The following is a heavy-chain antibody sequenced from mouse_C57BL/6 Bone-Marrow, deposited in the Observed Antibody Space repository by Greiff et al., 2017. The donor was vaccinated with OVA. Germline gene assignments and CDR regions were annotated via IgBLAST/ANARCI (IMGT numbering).Heavy chain of an antibody. J-gene: IGHJ2*01. CDR3: TRSVCYGNPYYVDY. Sequence: QVQLQQPGAELVKPGASVKLSCKASGYTFTSYWMHWVKQRPGQGLEWIGMIHPNSGSTNYNEKFKSKATLTVDKSSSTAYIQLSSLTSEDSAVYYCTRSVCYGNPYYVDYWDQGTTLTVSS. CDR2: IHPNSGST. D-gene: IGHD2-1*01. V-gene: IGHV1-64*01. CDR1: GYTFTSYW.